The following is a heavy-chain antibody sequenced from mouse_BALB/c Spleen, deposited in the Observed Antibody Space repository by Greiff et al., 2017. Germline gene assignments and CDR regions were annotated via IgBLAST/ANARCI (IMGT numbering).Heavy chain of an antibody. J-gene: IGHJ3*01. CDR3: ARDGHYYGGFAY. D-gene: IGHD1-2*01. CDR2: ISYDGSN. V-gene: IGHV3-6*02. CDR1: GYSITSGYY. Sequence: DVKLQESGPGLVKPSQSLSLTCSVTGYSITSGYYWNWIRQFPGNKLEWMGYISYDGSNNYNPSLKNRISITRDTSKNQFFLKLNSVTTEDTATYYCARDGHYYGGFAYWGQGTLVTVSA.